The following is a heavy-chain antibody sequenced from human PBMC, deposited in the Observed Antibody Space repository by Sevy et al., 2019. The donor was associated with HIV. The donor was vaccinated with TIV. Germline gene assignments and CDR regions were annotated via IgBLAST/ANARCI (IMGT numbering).Heavy chain of an antibody. J-gene: IGHJ6*03. V-gene: IGHV3-7*03. D-gene: IGHD4-4*01. CDR1: GFTFSSYW. CDR3: ARGLHSYYYYYMDV. Sequence: GGSLRLSCAASGFTFSSYWMSWVRQAPGKGLEWVANIKQDGSEQYYVDSVKGRFTISRDNAKNSLYLQMNSLRAEDTAVYYCARGLHSYYYYYMDVWGKGTTVTVSS. CDR2: IKQDGSEQ.